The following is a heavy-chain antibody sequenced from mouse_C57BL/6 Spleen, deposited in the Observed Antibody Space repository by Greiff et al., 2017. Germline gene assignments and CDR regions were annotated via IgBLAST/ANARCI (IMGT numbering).Heavy chain of an antibody. Sequence: EVMLVESGGGLVQPGGSLKLSCAASGFTFSDYYMYWVRQTPEKRLEWVAYISNGGGSTYYPDTVKGRFTISRDNAKNTLYLQMSRLKSEDTAMYYCARHAYYSNLYYAMDYWGQGTSVTVSS. CDR3: ARHAYYSNLYYAMDY. V-gene: IGHV5-12*01. CDR2: ISNGGGST. J-gene: IGHJ4*01. CDR1: GFTFSDYY. D-gene: IGHD2-5*01.